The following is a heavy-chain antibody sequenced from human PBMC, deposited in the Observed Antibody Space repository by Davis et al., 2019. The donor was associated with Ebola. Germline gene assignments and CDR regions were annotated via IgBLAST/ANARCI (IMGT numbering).Heavy chain of an antibody. V-gene: IGHV5-51*01. Sequence: KVSCKASGYSFSSSWIGWVRQMPGKGLEWMGIVSPDNSEAIYSPSFEGQVTISADESVTTAYLQWSSLKASDTAMYYCARGRGVRGVIIRGYGMDVWGQGTTVTVSS. CDR1: GYSFSSSW. J-gene: IGHJ6*02. D-gene: IGHD3-10*01. CDR2: VSPDNSEA. CDR3: ARGRGVRGVIIRGYGMDV.